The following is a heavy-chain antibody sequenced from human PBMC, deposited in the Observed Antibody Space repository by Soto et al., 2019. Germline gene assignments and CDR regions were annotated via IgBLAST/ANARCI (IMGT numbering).Heavy chain of an antibody. V-gene: IGHV4-59*01. D-gene: IGHD1-26*01. CDR1: GASIRSYY. CDR3: ARDQNGSPHFDY. J-gene: IGHJ4*02. Sequence: PSETLSRTCTVSGASIRSYYWSWIRQPPGKGLEWIGFIYYSGSTNYNPSLKSRVTISVDTSKNQFSLRVSSVTAADTAVYYCARDQNGSPHFDYWGQGTLVTVSS. CDR2: IYYSGST.